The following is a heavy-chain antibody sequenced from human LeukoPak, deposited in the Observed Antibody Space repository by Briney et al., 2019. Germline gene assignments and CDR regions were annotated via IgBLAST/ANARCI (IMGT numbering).Heavy chain of an antibody. J-gene: IGHJ3*02. V-gene: IGHV3-21*01. CDR2: ISSSSSYI. D-gene: IGHD6-13*01. CDR3: AKAEAAAEAFDI. CDR1: GFTFSSYS. Sequence: PGGSLRLSCAASGFTFSSYSMNWVRQAPGKGLEWVSSISSSSSYIYYADSVRGRFTTSRDNAKNSLYLQMNSLRAEDTAVYYCAKAEAAAEAFDIWGQGTMVTVSS.